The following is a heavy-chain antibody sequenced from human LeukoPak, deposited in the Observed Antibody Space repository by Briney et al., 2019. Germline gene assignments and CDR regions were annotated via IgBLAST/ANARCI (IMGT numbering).Heavy chain of an antibody. CDR1: GYTFNVYY. CDR3: EREYASEGIVATIAEVLWYYFAY. V-gene: IGHV1-2*02. Sequence: GASVTVSYKASGYTFNVYYMQWVRQAPGQGREWMGWINPKSGGKNYPQMFQGGVNITRDTAHSTVYMEVSRLSCDDTGVFLCEREYASEGIVATIAEVLWYYFAYCGQGTLVSVSS. CDR2: INPKSGGK. D-gene: IGHD5-12*01. J-gene: IGHJ4*02.